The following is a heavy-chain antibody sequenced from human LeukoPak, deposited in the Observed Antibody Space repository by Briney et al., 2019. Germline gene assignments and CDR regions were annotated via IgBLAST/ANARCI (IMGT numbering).Heavy chain of an antibody. CDR2: IIPIFGTA. Sequence: GASVKVSCKASGGTFSSYAISWVRQAPGQGLEWMGGIIPIFGTANYAQRFQGRVTITADESTSTAYMELRSLRSDDTAVYYCARVYKSRSSSSPPSYWGQGTLVTVSS. V-gene: IGHV1-69*01. D-gene: IGHD6-6*01. CDR3: ARVYKSRSSSSPPSY. J-gene: IGHJ4*02. CDR1: GGTFSSYA.